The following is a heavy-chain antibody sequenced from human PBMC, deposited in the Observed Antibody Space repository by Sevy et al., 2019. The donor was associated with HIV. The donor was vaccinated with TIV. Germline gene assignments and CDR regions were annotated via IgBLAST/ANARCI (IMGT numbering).Heavy chain of an antibody. J-gene: IGHJ4*02. CDR3: ARDWRNYSGQYFDF. CDR2: ISSGTTHR. V-gene: IGHV3-11*06. CDR1: GFIFGDYY. D-gene: IGHD1-7*01. Sequence: GGSLRLSCAASGFIFGDYYMSWIRQSPGKGLEWVSDISSGTTHRKYADSVKGRFTISRDNAKNSLYLQMNSLTVEDTAVYYCARDWRNYSGQYFDFWGQGTLVTVSS.